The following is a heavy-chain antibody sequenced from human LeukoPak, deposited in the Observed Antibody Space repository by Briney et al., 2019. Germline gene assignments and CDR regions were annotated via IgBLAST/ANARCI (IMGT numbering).Heavy chain of an antibody. D-gene: IGHD3-3*01. CDR1: GFTFSSYA. CDR2: ISGSGGST. CDR3: AKSATYCDFWSGFVEVSSDY. V-gene: IGHV3-23*01. J-gene: IGHJ4*02. Sequence: SGGSLRLSCAASGFTFSSYAMSWVRQAPGKGLEWVSAISGSGGSTYYADSVKGRFTISRDNSKNTLYLQMNSLRAEDTAVYYCAKSATYCDFWSGFVEVSSDYWGQGTLVTVSS.